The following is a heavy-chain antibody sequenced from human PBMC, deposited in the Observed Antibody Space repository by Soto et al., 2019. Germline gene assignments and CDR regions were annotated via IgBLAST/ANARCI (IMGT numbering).Heavy chain of an antibody. CDR3: GRDGMGATPLGWVDP. CDR2: INPRSGDT. Sequence: QVQLVQSGAEVKKPGASVKVSSKASGYTFIGYYIHWVRQAPGQGLEWMGRINPRSGDTTYAQKFQGRLTMTRDTTIGTADKELSRLRSDDTAGYYCGRDGMGATPLGWVDPWGQGSRVTVSA. J-gene: IGHJ5*02. CDR1: GYTFIGYY. D-gene: IGHD1-26*01. V-gene: IGHV1-2*06.